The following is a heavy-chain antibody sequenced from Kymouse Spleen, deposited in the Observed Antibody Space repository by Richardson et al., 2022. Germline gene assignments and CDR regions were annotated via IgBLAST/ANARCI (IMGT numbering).Heavy chain of an antibody. CDR3: ARRVELYYFDY. CDR1: GGSFSGYY. J-gene: IGHJ4*02. V-gene: IGHV4-34*01. Sequence: QVQLQQWGAGLLKPSETLSLTCAVYGGSFSGYYWSWIRQPPGKGLEWIGEINHSGSTNYNPSLKSRVTISVDTSKNQFSLKLSSVTAADTAVYYCARRVELYYFDYWGQGTLVTVSS. D-gene: IGHD1-7*01. CDR2: INHSGST.